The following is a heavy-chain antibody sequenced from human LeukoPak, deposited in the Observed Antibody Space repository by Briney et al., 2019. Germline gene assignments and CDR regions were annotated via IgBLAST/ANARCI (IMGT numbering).Heavy chain of an antibody. CDR1: GGSISSSY. CDR2: IYYSGST. V-gene: IGHV4-59*08. CDR3: ARHTGGWGSFDY. J-gene: IGHJ4*02. Sequence: SETLSLTCTVSGGSISSSYWSWIRQPPGKGLEWIWYIYYSGSTNYNPSLKSRVTISVDTSKNQFSLKLSSVTAADTAVYYCARHTGGWGSFDYWGQGTLVTVSS. D-gene: IGHD7-27*01.